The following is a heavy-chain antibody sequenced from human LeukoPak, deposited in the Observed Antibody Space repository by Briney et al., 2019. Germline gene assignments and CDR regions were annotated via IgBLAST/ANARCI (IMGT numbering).Heavy chain of an antibody. CDR2: INHSGST. V-gene: IGHV4-34*01. Sequence: KSSETLSLTCAVYGGSFSGYYWSWIRQPPGKGLEWIGEINHSGSTNYNPSLKSRVTISVDTSKNQFSLKLSSVTAADTAVYYCAREDQLVVGGFDYWGQGTQVTVSS. CDR3: AREDQLVVGGFDY. J-gene: IGHJ4*02. D-gene: IGHD6-6*01. CDR1: GGSFSGYY.